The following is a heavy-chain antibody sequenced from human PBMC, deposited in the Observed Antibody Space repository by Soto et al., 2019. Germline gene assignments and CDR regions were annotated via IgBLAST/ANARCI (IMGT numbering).Heavy chain of an antibody. V-gene: IGHV1-69*13. Sequence: ASVKVSCKASGGTFSRYSITWVRQAPGHGLEWIGRIIPIFGIPTYAQKFQGRVTFTADESTSTAYMELSSLRSDDTAVYYCARDPGAGVTMVRGVIVGLDYWGQGTLVTVSS. J-gene: IGHJ4*02. CDR2: IIPIFGIP. CDR3: ARDPGAGVTMVRGVIVGLDY. CDR1: GGTFSRYS. D-gene: IGHD3-10*01.